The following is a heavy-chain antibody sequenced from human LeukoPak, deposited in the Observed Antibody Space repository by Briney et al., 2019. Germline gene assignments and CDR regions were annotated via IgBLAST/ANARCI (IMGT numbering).Heavy chain of an antibody. CDR2: IHHGGGM. J-gene: IGHJ5*02. CDR1: GYSIRSSNW. Sequence: PSETLSLTCAVSGYSIRSSNWWGWIRQPPGGGLEWIGYIHHGGGMYYNPSLKSRVAMSVDVSKNQFSLKVNSVTAVDTAMYYCAKKIDGHNWFDPWGQETLVTVSS. CDR3: AKKIDGHNWFDP. D-gene: IGHD2-21*01. V-gene: IGHV4-28*05.